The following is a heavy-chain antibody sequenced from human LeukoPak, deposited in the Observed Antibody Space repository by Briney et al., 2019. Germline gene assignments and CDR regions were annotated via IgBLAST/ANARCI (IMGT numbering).Heavy chain of an antibody. CDR2: IYTSGST. J-gene: IGHJ4*02. CDR3: ARCTSTSCPWV. V-gene: IGHV4-61*09. Sequence: PSQTLSLTCTVSGASIISGSYYWTWIRQPAGKGLEWVGHIYTSGSTNYNPSLKSRVTISMGTSKNQFSLKLSSVTAADTAVYYCARCTSTSCPWVWGQGTLVTVSS. D-gene: IGHD2-2*01. CDR1: GASIISGSYY.